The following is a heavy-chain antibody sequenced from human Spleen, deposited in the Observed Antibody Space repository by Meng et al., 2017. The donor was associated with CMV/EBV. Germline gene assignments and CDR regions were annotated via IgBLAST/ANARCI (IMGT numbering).Heavy chain of an antibody. CDR2: IKSKTDGGTT. CDR1: GFTFSNAW. Sequence: GESLKISCAASGFTFSNAWMSWVRQAPGKGLEWVGRIKSKTDGGTTDYAAPVKGRFTISRDDSKNTLYLQMNSLKTEDTAVYYCTTDGLARDFWSGYPYWGQGTLVTVSS. J-gene: IGHJ4*02. CDR3: TTDGLARDFWSGYPY. V-gene: IGHV3-15*01. D-gene: IGHD3-3*01.